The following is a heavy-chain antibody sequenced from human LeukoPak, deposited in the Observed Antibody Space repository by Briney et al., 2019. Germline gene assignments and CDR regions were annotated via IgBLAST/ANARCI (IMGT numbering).Heavy chain of an antibody. CDR2: IIIPISGAT. V-gene: IGHV1-69*06. CDR1: GGTFSSYA. J-gene: IGHJ5*02. Sequence: GSSVKVSCKASGGTFSSYAISWVRQALGQGLEWMGGIIIPISGATNYAQKFQGRVTITADKSTSTAYMELSSLRSEDTAVYFCASGGDILTGYYNGPSYNWFDPWGQGTLVTVSS. CDR3: ASGGDILTGYYNGPSYNWFDP. D-gene: IGHD3-9*01.